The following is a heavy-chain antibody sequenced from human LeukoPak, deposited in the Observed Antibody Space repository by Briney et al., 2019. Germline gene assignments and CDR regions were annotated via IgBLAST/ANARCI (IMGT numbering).Heavy chain of an antibody. Sequence: GGSLRLSCAASGFTFSNAWRSWVRHAPGKGLEWVGRIKSKTDGGTTDYGAPVKGRFTISRDDVENTVYLQMNSLKTEDTGVYYCSTDLSLRGFGSPIYWGQGTLVTVSS. CDR2: IKSKTDGGTT. J-gene: IGHJ4*02. V-gene: IGHV3-15*01. CDR1: GFTFSNAW. D-gene: IGHD3-10*01. CDR3: STDLSLRGFGSPIY.